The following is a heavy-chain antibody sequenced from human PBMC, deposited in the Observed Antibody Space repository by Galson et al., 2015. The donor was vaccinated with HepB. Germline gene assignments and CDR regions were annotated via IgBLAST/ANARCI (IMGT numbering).Heavy chain of an antibody. V-gene: IGHV4-39*01. D-gene: IGHD1-26*01. J-gene: IGHJ4*02. Sequence: ETLSLTCTVSGGAISTSSYYWGWIRQPPGKGLEWIGSIYYSGSTYYNPSLKSRVIISVDTSKNQFSLKLSSVTAADTAVYYCAGIVGATSLDYWGQGTLVTVSS. CDR1: GGAISTSSYY. CDR3: AGIVGATSLDY. CDR2: IYYSGST.